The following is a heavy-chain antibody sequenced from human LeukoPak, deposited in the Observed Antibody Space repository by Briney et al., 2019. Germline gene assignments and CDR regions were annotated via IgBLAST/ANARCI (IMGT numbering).Heavy chain of an antibody. CDR2: FNPNSGGR. CDR3: ARNGHISAWSYYYYYVDV. CDR1: GYTFTYYS. Sequence: ASVKVSCKSSGYTFTYYSMHWVRQAHAQGLEWVGWFNPNSGGRKYAQKFQGRVTMTRDTSISTAYMELSGLGFDDPAVYYCARNGHISAWSYYYYYVDVWGIGTTVTVSS. V-gene: IGHV1-2*02. J-gene: IGHJ6*03. D-gene: IGHD6-19*01.